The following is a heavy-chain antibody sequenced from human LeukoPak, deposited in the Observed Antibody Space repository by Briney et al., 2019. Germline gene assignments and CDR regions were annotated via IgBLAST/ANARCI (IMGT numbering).Heavy chain of an antibody. J-gene: IGHJ4*02. D-gene: IGHD1-26*01. V-gene: IGHV1-8*01. Sequence: GASVNVSCKASGYTFTGYDINWVRQAIGQGLEWMGWMNPSTGDTGYAQKFQGRVTMTRNTSVDTAFMELSGLGSEDTAVYYCTRRSLSGSSRDYWGQETLVTVSS. CDR3: TRRSLSGSSRDY. CDR1: GYTFTGYD. CDR2: MNPSTGDT.